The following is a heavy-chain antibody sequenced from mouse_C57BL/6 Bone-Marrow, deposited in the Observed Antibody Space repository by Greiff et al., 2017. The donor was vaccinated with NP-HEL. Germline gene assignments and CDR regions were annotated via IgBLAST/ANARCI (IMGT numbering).Heavy chain of an antibody. CDR3: ARYYSNSYWYFDV. J-gene: IGHJ1*03. Sequence: EVQLVESGGGLVQPGGSLSLSCAASGFTFTDYYMSWVRQPPGTALEWLGFIRNKANGYTTEYSASVKGRFTISRDNSQSILYLQMNALRAEDSATYYCARYYSNSYWYFDVWGTGTTVTVSS. D-gene: IGHD2-5*01. CDR2: IRNKANGYTT. V-gene: IGHV7-3*01. CDR1: GFTFTDYY.